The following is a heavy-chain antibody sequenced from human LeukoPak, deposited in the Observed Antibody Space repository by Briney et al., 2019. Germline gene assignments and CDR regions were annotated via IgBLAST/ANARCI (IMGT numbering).Heavy chain of an antibody. CDR3: ARAKSRRDGYNYRY. D-gene: IGHD5-24*01. J-gene: IGHJ4*02. Sequence: PRASVKVSCKASGYTFTGYYMHWVRQAPGQGLEWMGWINPNSGGTNYAQKLQGRVTMTTDTSTSTAYMELRSLRSDDTAVYYCARAKSRRDGYNYRYWGQGTLVTVSS. CDR1: GYTFTGYY. CDR2: INPNSGGT. V-gene: IGHV1-2*02.